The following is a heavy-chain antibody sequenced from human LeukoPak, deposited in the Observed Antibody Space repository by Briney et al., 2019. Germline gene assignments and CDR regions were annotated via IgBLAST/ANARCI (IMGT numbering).Heavy chain of an antibody. J-gene: IGHJ4*02. CDR2: ISSSSNYI. CDR3: ARGRYVLRFLEWLLTFDY. CDR1: GFTFSSYS. D-gene: IGHD3-3*01. Sequence: SGGSLRLSCAASGFTFSSYSVNWVRQAPGEGLEWVSSISSSSNYIYYAHSVKGRFTISRDNAKTSLYLQMNSLRAEDSAVYYCARGRYVLRFLEWLLTFDYWGQGTLVTVSS. V-gene: IGHV3-21*01.